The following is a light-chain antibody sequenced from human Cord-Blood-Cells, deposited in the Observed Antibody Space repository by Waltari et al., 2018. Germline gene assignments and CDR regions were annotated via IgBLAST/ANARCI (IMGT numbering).Light chain of an antibody. Sequence: QSALPPPASVSGSPGQSITIHCTGTSSDVGGYNYVSWYQQHPGNAPKLMIYDVSNRPSGVSNRFSGSKSGNTASLTISGLQAEDEADYYCSSYTSSSTPYVFGTGTKVTVL. CDR3: SSYTSSSTPYV. CDR2: DVS. V-gene: IGLV2-14*01. CDR1: SSDVGGYNY. J-gene: IGLJ1*01.